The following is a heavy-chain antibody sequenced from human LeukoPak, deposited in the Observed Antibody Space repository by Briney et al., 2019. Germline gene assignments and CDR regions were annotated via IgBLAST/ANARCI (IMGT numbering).Heavy chain of an antibody. J-gene: IGHJ4*02. CDR1: GYTFTGYY. Sequence: ASVKVSCKASGYTFTGYYMHWVQQAPGQGLEWMGWINPNSGGTNYAQKFQDRVTMTRDTSISTAYMELSRLRSDDTAVYYCAREWADSSGYYFHLDYWGQGTLVTVSS. V-gene: IGHV1-2*02. CDR3: AREWADSSGYYFHLDY. CDR2: INPNSGGT. D-gene: IGHD3-22*01.